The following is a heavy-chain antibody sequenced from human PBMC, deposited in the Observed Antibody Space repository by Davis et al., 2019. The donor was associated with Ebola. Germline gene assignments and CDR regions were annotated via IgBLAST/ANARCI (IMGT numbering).Heavy chain of an antibody. V-gene: IGHV1-18*01. CDR2: VIPVFGTT. Sequence: ASVKVSCKASGGTFSSYTITWVRQAPGQGLEWMGWVIPVFGTTNYAQKLQGRVTMTRDTSTSTAYMELRSLTSDDTAVYYCARDKVQSDYYYYYGMDVWGQGTTVTVSS. CDR1: GGTFSSYT. CDR3: ARDKVQSDYYYYYGMDV. J-gene: IGHJ6*02.